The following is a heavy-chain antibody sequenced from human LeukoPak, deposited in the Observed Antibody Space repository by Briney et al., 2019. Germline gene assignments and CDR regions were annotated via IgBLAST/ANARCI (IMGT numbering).Heavy chain of an antibody. V-gene: IGHV1-69*01. CDR3: ARGHYGSGSYDFDY. CDR2: IIPIFGTA. J-gene: IGHJ4*02. Sequence: GASGKVSCKASGGTFSSYAISWVRQAPGQGLEWMGGIIPIFGTANYAQKFQGRVTITADESTSTAYMELSSLRSEDTAVYYCARGHYGSGSYDFDYWGQGTLVTVSS. CDR1: GGTFSSYA. D-gene: IGHD3-10*01.